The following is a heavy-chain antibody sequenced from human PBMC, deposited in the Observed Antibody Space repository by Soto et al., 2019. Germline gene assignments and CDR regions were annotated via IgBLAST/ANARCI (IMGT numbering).Heavy chain of an antibody. Sequence: GGSLRLSCAASGFTFSGYAMNWVRQAPGKGLEWVSIISGSGDSTYYADSVKGRFTISRDNTKNTLYLQMNSLRAEDTAVYYCANKFFSGSGSYRGWFDPWGQGTLVTVSS. CDR3: ANKFFSGSGSYRGWFDP. V-gene: IGHV3-23*01. CDR1: GFTFSGYA. CDR2: ISGSGDST. D-gene: IGHD3-10*01. J-gene: IGHJ5*02.